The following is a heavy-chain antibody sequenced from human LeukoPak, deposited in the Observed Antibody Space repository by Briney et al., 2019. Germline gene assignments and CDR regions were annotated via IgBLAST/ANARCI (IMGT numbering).Heavy chain of an antibody. J-gene: IGHJ5*02. V-gene: IGHV3-30-3*01. Sequence: GRSLRLSCAASGFTFSSYAMHWVRQAPGKGLEWVAVISYDGSNKYYADSVKGRFTISRDNSKNTLYLQMSSLRAEDTAVYYCARASAAAGTNWFDPWGQGTLVTVSS. CDR1: GFTFSSYA. CDR3: ARASAAAGTNWFDP. CDR2: ISYDGSNK. D-gene: IGHD6-13*01.